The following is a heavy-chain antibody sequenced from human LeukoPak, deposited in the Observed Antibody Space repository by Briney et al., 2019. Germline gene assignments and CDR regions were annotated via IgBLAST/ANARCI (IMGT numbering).Heavy chain of an antibody. J-gene: IGHJ4*02. Sequence: PGGSLRLSCAASGFTFTHYGMHWVRQAPGKALEWVAVFVYDGSNQFYADSVRGRFTISRDISKNTVYLQMNSLRVEDTAVYFCARDDGSTGDYLRAVYWGQGTLVTVSS. CDR1: GFTFTHYG. CDR2: FVYDGSNQ. CDR3: ARDDGSTGDYLRAVY. V-gene: IGHV3-30*03. D-gene: IGHD4-17*01.